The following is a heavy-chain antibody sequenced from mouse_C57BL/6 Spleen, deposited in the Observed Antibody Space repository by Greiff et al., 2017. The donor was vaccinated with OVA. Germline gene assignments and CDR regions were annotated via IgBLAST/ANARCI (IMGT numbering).Heavy chain of an antibody. CDR1: GFTFSDYG. CDR2: ISSGSSTI. J-gene: IGHJ1*03. CDR3: ARCPYYYGSSYGYFDV. Sequence: EVQLVESGGGLVKPGGSLKLSCAASGFTFSDYGMHWVRQAPEKGLEWVAYISSGSSTIYYADTVKGRFTLSRDNAKNTLFLQMTSLRSDDTAMYYCARCPYYYGSSYGYFDVWGTGTTVTVSS. V-gene: IGHV5-17*01. D-gene: IGHD1-1*01.